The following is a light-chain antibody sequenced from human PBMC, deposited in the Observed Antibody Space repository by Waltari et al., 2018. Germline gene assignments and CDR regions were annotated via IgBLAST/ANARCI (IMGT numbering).Light chain of an antibody. J-gene: IGLJ3*02. CDR2: VNSDGSH. V-gene: IGLV4-69*01. CDR1: SGHTTYA. Sequence: QLVLAQSTSASASLGASVKLSCTVTSGHTTYAIAWHQQQPGKGPRYLMRVNSDGSHIKGAGIPDRFSGSRSGADRYLIISSLQSEDEADYYCQAWGAGVGVFGGGTKLSVL. CDR3: QAWGAGVGV.